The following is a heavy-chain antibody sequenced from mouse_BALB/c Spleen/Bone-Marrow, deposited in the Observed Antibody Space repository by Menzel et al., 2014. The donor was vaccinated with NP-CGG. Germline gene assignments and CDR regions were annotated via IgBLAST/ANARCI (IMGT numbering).Heavy chain of an antibody. J-gene: IGHJ4*01. V-gene: IGHV2-9*02. D-gene: IGHD1-1*01. CDR1: EFSLSSYG. CDR3: AREGRGSYGSSGYAMDY. Sequence: QVQLQQSGPGLVAPSQSLSITCTVSEFSLSSYGVHWVRQPPGKGLEWLGSIWAGGSINYNSALMSRLSISKDNSKSQVFLKVKSLQNDDTAMYYCAREGRGSYGSSGYAMDYWGQGTSVTVSS. CDR2: IWAGGSI.